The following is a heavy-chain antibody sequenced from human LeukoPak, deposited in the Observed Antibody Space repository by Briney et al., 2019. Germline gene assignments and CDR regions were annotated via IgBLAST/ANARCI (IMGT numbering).Heavy chain of an antibody. Sequence: SETLSLTCTVSGDSISSGYYWGWIRQPPGKGLECIGSIYHSGSTYYNPCLKSRVTISVDTSKNQFSLKLSSVTAADTAVYYCARSYDYVWGSYRETPYYFDYWGQGTLVTVSS. CDR2: IYHSGST. V-gene: IGHV4-38-2*02. D-gene: IGHD3-16*02. J-gene: IGHJ4*02. CDR3: ARSYDYVWGSYRETPYYFDY. CDR1: GDSISSGYY.